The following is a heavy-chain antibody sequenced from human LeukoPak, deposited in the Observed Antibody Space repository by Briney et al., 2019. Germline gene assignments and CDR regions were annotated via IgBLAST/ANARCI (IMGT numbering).Heavy chain of an antibody. J-gene: IGHJ6*03. D-gene: IGHD3-10*01. V-gene: IGHV4-30-2*01. Sequence: SETLSLTCTVSGGSISSGGYYWSWNRQPPGKGLEWIGYIYHSGSTYYNPSLKSRVTISVDRSKNQFSLKLSSVTAADTAVYYCARLSGGSYHMDVWGKGTTVTVSS. CDR3: ARLSGGSYHMDV. CDR1: GGSISSGGYY. CDR2: IYHSGST.